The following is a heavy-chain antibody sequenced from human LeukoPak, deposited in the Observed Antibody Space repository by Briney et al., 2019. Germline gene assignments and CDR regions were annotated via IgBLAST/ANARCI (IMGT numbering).Heavy chain of an antibody. CDR3: AATSGGYVDYFDY. Sequence: GGSLRLSCAASGFTFGSYAMSWVRQAPGKGLEWVSAISGSGGSTYYADSVKGRFTISRDNSKNTLYLQMNSLRAEDTAVYYCAATSGGYVDYFDYWGQGTLVTVSS. V-gene: IGHV3-23*01. CDR1: GFTFGSYA. J-gene: IGHJ4*02. CDR2: ISGSGGST. D-gene: IGHD5-12*01.